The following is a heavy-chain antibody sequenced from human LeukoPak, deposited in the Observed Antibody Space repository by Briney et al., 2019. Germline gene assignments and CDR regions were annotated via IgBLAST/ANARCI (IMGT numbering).Heavy chain of an antibody. CDR1: GFSFSRSN. CDR3: ARDRGSYRNFDWFDP. CDR2: ITSNGGST. V-gene: IGHV3-64D*08. Sequence: GGSLRLSCSASGFSFSRSNMHWVRQAPGKGLEYVLGITSNGGSTHSADSVKDRFTISRDNSKNTLYLQMSSLRAEDTAVYYCARDRGSYRNFDWFDPWGQGTLVTVSS. J-gene: IGHJ5*02. D-gene: IGHD1-26*01.